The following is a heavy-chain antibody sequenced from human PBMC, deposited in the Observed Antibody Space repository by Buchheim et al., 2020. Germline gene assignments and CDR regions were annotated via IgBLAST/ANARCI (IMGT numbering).Heavy chain of an antibody. CDR1: GYTFTGYY. V-gene: IGHV1-2*04. D-gene: IGHD3-10*01. Sequence: QVQLVQSGAEVKKPGASVKVSCKASGYTFTGYYMHRVRQAPGQGLEWMGWINPNSGGTNYAQKFQGWVTMTRDTSISTAYMELSRLRSDDTAVYYCARERVSTMVRGVITYFDYWGQGTL. CDR2: INPNSGGT. J-gene: IGHJ4*02. CDR3: ARERVSTMVRGVITYFDY.